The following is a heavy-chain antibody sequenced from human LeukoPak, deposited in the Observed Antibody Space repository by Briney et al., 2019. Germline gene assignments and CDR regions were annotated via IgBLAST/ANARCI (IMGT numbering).Heavy chain of an antibody. CDR1: GFTFSSYW. CDR2: IKQDGSEK. CDR3: ASTDTSRDGYNPLDY. Sequence: GGSLRLSCAASGFTFSSYWMSWVRQAPGKGLEWVANIKQDGSEKYYVDSVKGRFTISRDNAKNSLYLQMNSLRAEDTAVYYCASTDTSRDGYNPLDYWGQGTQVTVSS. J-gene: IGHJ4*02. D-gene: IGHD5-24*01. V-gene: IGHV3-7*01.